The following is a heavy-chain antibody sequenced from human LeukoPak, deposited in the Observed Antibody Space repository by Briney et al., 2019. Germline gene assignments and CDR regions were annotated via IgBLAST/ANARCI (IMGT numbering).Heavy chain of an antibody. CDR1: GGSFSGYY. CDR2: INHSGST. J-gene: IGHJ4*02. CDR3: ARGYHRGYYDSSGYAGLLY. D-gene: IGHD3-22*01. V-gene: IGHV4-34*01. Sequence: SETLSLTCAVYGGSFSGYYWSWIRQPPGKGLEWIGEINHSGSTNYNPSLKSRATISVDTSKNQFSLKLSSVTAADTAVYYCARGYHRGYYDSSGYAGLLYWGQGTLVTVSS.